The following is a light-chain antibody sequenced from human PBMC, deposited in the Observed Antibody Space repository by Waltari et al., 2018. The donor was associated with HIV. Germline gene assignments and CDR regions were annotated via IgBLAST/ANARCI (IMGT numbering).Light chain of an antibody. CDR1: SSAVRGYDS. CDR2: DLT. CDR3: CSYAGSYSYV. V-gene: IGLV2-11*01. Sequence: QSALTQPRSVSGSPGQSVTVSCTEASSAVRGYDSVSWYQQHPGKAPKLIIYDLTKRPSGVPGRFSGSRSGDTASLTISGLQADDEADYYCCSYAGSYSYVFGAGTRVIVL. J-gene: IGLJ1*01.